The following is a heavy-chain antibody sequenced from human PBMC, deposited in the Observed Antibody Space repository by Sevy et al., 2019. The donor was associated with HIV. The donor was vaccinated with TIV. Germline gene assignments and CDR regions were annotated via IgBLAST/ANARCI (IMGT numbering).Heavy chain of an antibody. CDR2: ISSISSTK. Sequence: GGSLRLSCVASGFTFSSYSMNWVRQAPGKGLEWVSYISSISSTKNYADSVKGRFTISRDNAKNSLYLQMNGLRDEDTAVYYCTREVISYRYGSPIVDNWGQGTLVTVSS. CDR1: GFTFSSYS. CDR3: TREVISYRYGSPIVDN. D-gene: IGHD3-10*01. J-gene: IGHJ4*02. V-gene: IGHV3-48*02.